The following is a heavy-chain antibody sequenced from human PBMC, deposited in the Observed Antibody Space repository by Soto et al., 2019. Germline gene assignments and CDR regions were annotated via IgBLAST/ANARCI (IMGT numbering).Heavy chain of an antibody. CDR1: GFSLSTSGMC. CDR3: ARIQSSSWHNWFDP. J-gene: IGHJ5*02. CDR2: IDWDDDK. Sequence: SGPTLVNPTQTLTLTCTFSGFSLSTSGMCVSWIRQPPGKALEWLARIDWDDDKYYSTSLKTRLTISKDTSKSQVVLTMTNMDPVDTATYYCARIQSSSWHNWFDPWGQGTLVTVSS. D-gene: IGHD6-13*01. V-gene: IGHV2-70*11.